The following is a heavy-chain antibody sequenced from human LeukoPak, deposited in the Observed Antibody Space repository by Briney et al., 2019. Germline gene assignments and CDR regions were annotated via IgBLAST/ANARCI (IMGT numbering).Heavy chain of an antibody. Sequence: PGRSLRLSCTASGFTFGDYAMSWVRQAPGKGLEWVSSISSSSYIYYADSVKGRFTISRDNAKNSLYLQMDSLRAEDTAVYYCARGLGELDYWGQGTLVTVSP. J-gene: IGHJ4*02. D-gene: IGHD4-17*01. CDR2: ISSSSYI. V-gene: IGHV3-69-1*01. CDR3: ARGLGELDY. CDR1: GFTFGDYA.